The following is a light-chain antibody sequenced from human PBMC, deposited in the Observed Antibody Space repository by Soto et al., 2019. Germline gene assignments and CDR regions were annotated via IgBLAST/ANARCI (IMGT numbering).Light chain of an antibody. CDR1: QSVSSNY. J-gene: IGKJ1*01. CDR2: GAS. CDR3: QQYGSPPWT. Sequence: EIVLTQSPGTLSLSPGERATLSYRASQSVSSNYLAWYQQKPGQAPRPLIYGASSRATGIPDRFSGSGAGTDFTLTISRLESEDFAVYYCQQYGSPPWTFGEGTKVQLK. V-gene: IGKV3-20*01.